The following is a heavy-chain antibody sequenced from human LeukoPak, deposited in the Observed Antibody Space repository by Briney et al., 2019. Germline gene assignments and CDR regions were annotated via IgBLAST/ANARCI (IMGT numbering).Heavy chain of an antibody. Sequence: ASVKVSCKASGYTFTGYYMHWVRQAPGQGLEWMGWINPNSSGTNYAQKFQGRVTMTRDTSISTAYMELSRLRSDDTAVYYCARARVLCSGGSCYSGWFDPWGQGTLVTVSS. D-gene: IGHD2-15*01. V-gene: IGHV1-2*02. CDR1: GYTFTGYY. J-gene: IGHJ5*02. CDR2: INPNSSGT. CDR3: ARARVLCSGGSCYSGWFDP.